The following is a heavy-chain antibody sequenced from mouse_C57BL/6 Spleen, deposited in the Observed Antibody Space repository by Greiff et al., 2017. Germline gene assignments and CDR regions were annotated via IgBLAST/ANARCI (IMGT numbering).Heavy chain of an antibody. D-gene: IGHD2-2*01. CDR2: IYPSDSYT. CDR1: GYTFTRYW. Sequence: VQLPQPGAELVMPVGSVTLSCTAFGYTFTRYWMHWVYQRPVQGLEWVGEIYPSDSYTNYNQKFKGKSTLTVDKSSSTAYMQLSSLKSEDSAVYYCARWLLDYWGQGTTLTVSS. CDR3: ARWLLDY. J-gene: IGHJ2*01. V-gene: IGHV1-69*01.